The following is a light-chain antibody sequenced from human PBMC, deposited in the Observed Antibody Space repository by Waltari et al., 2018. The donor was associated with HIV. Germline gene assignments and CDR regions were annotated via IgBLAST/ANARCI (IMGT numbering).Light chain of an antibody. J-gene: IGKJ5*01. CDR1: QGISNA. V-gene: IGKV1-13*02. CDR2: DAS. Sequence: AVQLTQSPSSLSTSVGDRVTITCRASQGISNALAWYQQKPEKATKLLIYDASTLASGVPSRFSGSGSGTDFTLTISSLQPEDFATYYCQQFISYPVTFGQGTRLEIK. CDR3: QQFISYPVT.